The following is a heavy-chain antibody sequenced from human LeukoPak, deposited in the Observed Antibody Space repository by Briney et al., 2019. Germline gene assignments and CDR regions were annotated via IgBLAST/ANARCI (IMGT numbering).Heavy chain of an antibody. CDR2: ISSSSSYI. CDR3: ARGYSGYDYGEPGDY. V-gene: IGHV3-21*01. CDR1: GFTFSSYS. J-gene: IGHJ4*02. Sequence: PGGSLRLSCAASGFTFSSYSMNWVRQAPGKGLEWVSSISSSSSYIYYADSVKGRFTISRDNAKNSLYLQMNSLRAEDTAVYYWARGYSGYDYGEPGDYWGQGTLVTVSS. D-gene: IGHD5-12*01.